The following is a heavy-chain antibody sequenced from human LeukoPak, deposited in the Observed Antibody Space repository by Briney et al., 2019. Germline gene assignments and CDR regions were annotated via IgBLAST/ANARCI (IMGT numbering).Heavy chain of an antibody. CDR2: IYYSGST. D-gene: IGHD3-3*01. J-gene: IGHJ4*02. CDR3: ARGYYDFWSGYYMSGIYDY. V-gene: IGHV4-59*01. Sequence: PSETLSLTCTVSGGSISSYYWSWIRQPPGKGLEWIGYIYYSGSTNYNPSLKSRVTISVDTSKNQFSLKLSSVTAADTAVYYCARGYYDFWSGYYMSGIYDYWGQGTLVTVSS. CDR1: GGSISSYY.